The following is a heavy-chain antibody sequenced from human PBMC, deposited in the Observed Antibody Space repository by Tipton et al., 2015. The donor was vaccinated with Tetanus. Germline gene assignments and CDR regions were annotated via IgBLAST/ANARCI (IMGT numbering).Heavy chain of an antibody. J-gene: IGHJ4*02. Sequence: TLSLTCTVSGGSISSGGYYWSWIRQPPGKGLEWIGYIYYSGSTNYNPSLKSRVTISVDTSKNQFSLKLSSVTAADTAVYYCARVGFGYSGYHFYGYWGQGTLVTVSS. CDR2: IYYSGST. D-gene: IGHD5-12*01. CDR3: ARVGFGYSGYHFYGY. CDR1: GGSISSGGYY. V-gene: IGHV4-61*08.